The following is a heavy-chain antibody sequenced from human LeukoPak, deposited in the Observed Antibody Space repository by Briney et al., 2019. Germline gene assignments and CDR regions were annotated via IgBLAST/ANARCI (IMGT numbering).Heavy chain of an antibody. CDR1: GGSISSYS. D-gene: IGHD3-22*01. V-gene: IGHV4-59*08. Sequence: SETLSLTCTVSGGSISSYSWSWIRQPPGKGLEWIGYMYYTGSTNYHPSLKSRVTISVDTSKNQFSLNLSSVTAADTAVYYCASYYDSTGTFDYWGQGTLVTVSS. CDR3: ASYYDSTGTFDY. CDR2: MYYTGST. J-gene: IGHJ4*02.